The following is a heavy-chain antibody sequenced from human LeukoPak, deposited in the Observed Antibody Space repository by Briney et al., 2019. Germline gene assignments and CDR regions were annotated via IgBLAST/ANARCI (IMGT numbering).Heavy chain of an antibody. D-gene: IGHD2-2*01. CDR1: GFTFSSYG. Sequence: GGSLRLSCAASGFTFSSYGMHWVRQAPGKGLEWVAFIRYDGSNKYYADSVKGRFTISRDNSKNTLYLQMNSLRAEDTAAYYCARDQGVVPAAIPSGYFDYWGQGTLVTVSS. CDR3: ARDQGVVPAAIPSGYFDY. CDR2: IRYDGSNK. J-gene: IGHJ4*02. V-gene: IGHV3-30*02.